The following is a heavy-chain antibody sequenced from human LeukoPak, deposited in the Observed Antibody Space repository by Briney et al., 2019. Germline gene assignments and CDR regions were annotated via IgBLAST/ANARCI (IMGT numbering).Heavy chain of an antibody. Sequence: GGSLRLSCAASGFTFSDYYMSWIRQAPGKGLEWVSYISSSGSTIYYADSVKGRFTISKDNAKNSLYLQMNSLRAEDTAVYYCARCREPRFAAAGTLDYWGQGTLVTVSS. D-gene: IGHD6-13*01. J-gene: IGHJ4*02. CDR3: ARCREPRFAAAGTLDY. CDR1: GFTFSDYY. V-gene: IGHV3-11*01. CDR2: ISSSGSTI.